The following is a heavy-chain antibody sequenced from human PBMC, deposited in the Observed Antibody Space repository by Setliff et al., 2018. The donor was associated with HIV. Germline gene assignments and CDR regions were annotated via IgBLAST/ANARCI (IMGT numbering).Heavy chain of an antibody. D-gene: IGHD5-18*01. CDR1: GGTFSSYA. Sequence: GASVKVSCKASGGTFSSYAISWVRQAPGQGLEWMGIINPSGGSTSYAQKFQGRVTMTRDTSTSTVYMELSSLRSEDTAVYYCARPQRDTAMAYFDYWGQGTLVTVSS. J-gene: IGHJ4*02. CDR3: ARPQRDTAMAYFDY. CDR2: INPSGGST. V-gene: IGHV1-46*03.